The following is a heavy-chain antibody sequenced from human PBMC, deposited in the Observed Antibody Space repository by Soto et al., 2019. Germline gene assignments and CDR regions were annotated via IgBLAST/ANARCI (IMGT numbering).Heavy chain of an antibody. CDR1: GYTFTAYA. J-gene: IGHJ4*02. D-gene: IGHD6-19*01. V-gene: IGHV1-3*01. CDR2: INAGNGNT. CDR3: ARAVAVPADFDY. Sequence: ASVKVSCKASGYTFTAYAMHWVRQAPGQRLEWMGWINAGNGNTKYSQKFQGRVTITRDTSASTAYMELSSLRSEDTAVYYCARAVAVPADFDYWGQGTLITVSS.